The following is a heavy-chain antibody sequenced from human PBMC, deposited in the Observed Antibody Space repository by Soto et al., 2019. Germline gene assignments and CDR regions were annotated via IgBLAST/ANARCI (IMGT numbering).Heavy chain of an antibody. CDR3: AKDTKYQLLWVYGMDV. J-gene: IGHJ6*02. Sequence: QVQLVESGGGVVQPGRSLRLSCAASGFTFSSYGMHWVRQAPGKVLEWVAVISYDGSNKYYADSVKGRFTISRDNSKNTLYLQMNSLRAEETAVYYCAKDTKYQLLWVYGMDVWGQGTTVTVSS. CDR1: GFTFSSYG. CDR2: ISYDGSNK. V-gene: IGHV3-30*18. D-gene: IGHD2-2*01.